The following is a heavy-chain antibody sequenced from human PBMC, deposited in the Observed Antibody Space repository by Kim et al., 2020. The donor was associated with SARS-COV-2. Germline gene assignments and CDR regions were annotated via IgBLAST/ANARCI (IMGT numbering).Heavy chain of an antibody. CDR3: ASGYNYRFDH. V-gene: IGHV3-74*03. J-gene: IGHJ4*02. CDR2: ST. D-gene: IGHD5-12*01. Sequence: STPCADSVKGRFTISRDNTKNTLSLEMNSLRADATAVYFCASGYNYRFDHWGQGALVSVSS.